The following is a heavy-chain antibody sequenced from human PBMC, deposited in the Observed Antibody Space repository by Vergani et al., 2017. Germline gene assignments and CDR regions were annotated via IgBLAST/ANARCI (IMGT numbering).Heavy chain of an antibody. CDR3: AREMVSAGGDYFLYGMDV. CDR2: ISSSSSYI. J-gene: IGHJ6*02. CDR1: GFTFSSYS. D-gene: IGHD2/OR15-2a*01. Sequence: EVQLVESGGGLVKPGGSLRLSCAASGFTFSSYSMNWVRQAPGKGLEWVSSISSSSSYIYYADSVKGRFTISRDNAKNSLYLQMNSLRAEDTAVYYCAREMVSAGGDYFLYGMDVWGQGTTVTVSS. V-gene: IGHV3-21*01.